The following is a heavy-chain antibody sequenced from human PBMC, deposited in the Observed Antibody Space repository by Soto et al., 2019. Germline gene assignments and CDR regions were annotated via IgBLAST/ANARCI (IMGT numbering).Heavy chain of an antibody. J-gene: IGHJ4*02. CDR1: GDTFTNYG. V-gene: IGHV1-18*01. Sequence: QVQLVQSGGEVKKPGDSVKVSCEGSGDTFTNYGFSWVRQAPGQGLEWMGWISGKNGNTKYAQTVQGSVTMTADTSKTPAYMEMRSLTSNDTDIYYCARAWCRGVSCDGVDYWGQATLVTVCS. CDR3: ARAWCRGVSCDGVDY. D-gene: IGHD2-2*01. CDR2: ISGKNGNT.